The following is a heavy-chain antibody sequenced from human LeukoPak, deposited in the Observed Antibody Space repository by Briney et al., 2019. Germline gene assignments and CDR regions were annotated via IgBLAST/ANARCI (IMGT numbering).Heavy chain of an antibody. CDR2: IIPILGIA. J-gene: IGHJ4*02. Sequence: SVKVSCKASGGTFSSYTISWVRQAPGQGLEWMGRIIPILGIANYAQKFQDRVTITADKSTSTAYMELSSLRSEDTAVYYCARDPSHDSSGYYLDYWGQGTLVTVSS. D-gene: IGHD3-22*01. CDR1: GGTFSSYT. V-gene: IGHV1-69*04. CDR3: ARDPSHDSSGYYLDY.